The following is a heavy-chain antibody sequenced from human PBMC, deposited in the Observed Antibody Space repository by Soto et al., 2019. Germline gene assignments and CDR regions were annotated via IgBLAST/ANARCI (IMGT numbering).Heavy chain of an antibody. Sequence: SETLSLTCAVYGGSFSGYYWSWIRQPPGKGLEWIGEINHSGSTNYNPSLKSRVTISVDTSKNQFSLKLSSVTAADTAVYYCARGHGARGGFAAFDIWGQGTMVTVSS. J-gene: IGHJ3*02. D-gene: IGHD3-10*01. CDR1: GGSFSGYY. CDR2: INHSGST. CDR3: ARGHGARGGFAAFDI. V-gene: IGHV4-34*01.